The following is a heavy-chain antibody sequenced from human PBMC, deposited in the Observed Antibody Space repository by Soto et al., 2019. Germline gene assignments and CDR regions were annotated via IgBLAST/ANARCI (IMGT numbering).Heavy chain of an antibody. CDR1: GGSISTYY. CDR2: IFYSDNT. J-gene: IGHJ4*02. Sequence: SETLSLTCTVSGGSISTYYWSWVRQSPGKGLEWIGYIFYSDNTNYNPSLKSRVTISVDTSKNQFPLKLTSVTAADTAVYFCARGGETYYDFWSGFSPIDYWGQGALVTVSS. V-gene: IGHV4-59*01. D-gene: IGHD3-3*01. CDR3: ARGGETYYDFWSGFSPIDY.